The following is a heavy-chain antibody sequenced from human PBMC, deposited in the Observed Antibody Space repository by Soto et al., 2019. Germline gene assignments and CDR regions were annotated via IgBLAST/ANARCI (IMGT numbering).Heavy chain of an antibody. CDR3: ARASSIAARLLVYNWFDP. Sequence: SQTLSLTCAISGDSVSSNSAAWNWIRQSPSRGLEWLGRTYYRSKWYNDYAVSVKSRITINPDTPKNQFSLQLNSVTPEDTAVYYCARASSIAARLLVYNWFDPWGQGTLVTVS. V-gene: IGHV6-1*01. CDR1: GDSVSSNSAA. J-gene: IGHJ5*02. D-gene: IGHD6-6*01. CDR2: TYYRSKWYN.